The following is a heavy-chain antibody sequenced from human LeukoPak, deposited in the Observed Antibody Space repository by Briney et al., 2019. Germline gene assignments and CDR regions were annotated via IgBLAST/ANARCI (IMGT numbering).Heavy chain of an antibody. CDR1: GGSFSGYY. V-gene: IGHV4-34*01. Sequence: SETLSLTCAVYGGSFSGYYWSWIRQPPGKGLEWIGEINHSGSTNYNPSLKSRVTISVDTSKNQFSLKLSSVTAADTAVYYCARLCFNIVVVPDAIGRWFDPWGQGTLVTVSS. D-gene: IGHD2-2*02. J-gene: IGHJ5*02. CDR2: INHSGST. CDR3: ARLCFNIVVVPDAIGRWFDP.